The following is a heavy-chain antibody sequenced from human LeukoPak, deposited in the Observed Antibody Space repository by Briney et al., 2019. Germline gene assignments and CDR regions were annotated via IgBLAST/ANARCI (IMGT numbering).Heavy chain of an antibody. CDR1: EFTFSSHA. Sequence: GGSLGLSCVASEFTFSSHAMNWVRQAPGKGLEWVSSISGGGESTYYADSVKGRFTVSRDNSKNTLYLQINSLRGEDTAVYYCAKGGVYGDYYFDYWGQGTLVTVSS. V-gene: IGHV3-23*01. D-gene: IGHD4-17*01. CDR2: ISGGGEST. CDR3: AKGGVYGDYYFDY. J-gene: IGHJ4*02.